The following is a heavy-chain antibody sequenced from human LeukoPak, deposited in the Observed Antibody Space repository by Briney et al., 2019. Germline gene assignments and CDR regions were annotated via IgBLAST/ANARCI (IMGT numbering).Heavy chain of an antibody. CDR2: MNPNTGNT. V-gene: IGHV1-8*01. D-gene: IGHD3-22*01. CDR3: ARGRDSRGYHYDY. CDR1: GYTFTNYD. J-gene: IGHJ4*02. Sequence: ASVKVSCKASGYTFTNYDINWVRQATGQGLEWMGWMNPNTGNTGYAQKLQGRVTMTRNTSISTAYMELSSLRFEDTAIYYCARGRDSRGYHYDYWGQGTLSPSPQ.